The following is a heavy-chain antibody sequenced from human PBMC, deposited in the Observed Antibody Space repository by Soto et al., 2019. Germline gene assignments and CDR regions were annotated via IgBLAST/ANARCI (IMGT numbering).Heavy chain of an antibody. Sequence: PSETLSLTCTVSGGSISGGDYYWSWIRQPPGKGLEWIGYIYYSGSTYYNPSLKSRVTISVDTSKNQFSLKLSSVTAADTAVYYCARVVNDILTGPFPVDYYYGMDVWGQGTTVTVSS. CDR1: GGSISGGDYY. CDR2: IYYSGST. V-gene: IGHV4-30-4*01. CDR3: ARVVNDILTGPFPVDYYYGMDV. J-gene: IGHJ6*02. D-gene: IGHD3-9*01.